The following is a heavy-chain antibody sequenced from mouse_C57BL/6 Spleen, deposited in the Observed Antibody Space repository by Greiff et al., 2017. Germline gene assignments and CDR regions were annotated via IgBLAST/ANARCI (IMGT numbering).Heavy chain of an antibody. J-gene: IGHJ2*01. D-gene: IGHD1-1*01. Sequence: EVQLQQSGPELVKPGASVKISCKASGYSFTGYYMNWVKQSPEKSLEWIGEINPSTGGTTYNQKFKAKATLTVDKSSSTAYLQLKSLTSEDSAVYYCARYYASPPFDYWGQGTTLTVSS. CDR3: ARYYASPPFDY. CDR2: INPSTGGT. V-gene: IGHV1-42*01. CDR1: GYSFTGYY.